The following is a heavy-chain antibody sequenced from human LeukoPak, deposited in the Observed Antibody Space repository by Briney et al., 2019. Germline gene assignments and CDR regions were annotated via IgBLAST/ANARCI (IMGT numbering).Heavy chain of an antibody. Sequence: ASVKVSCKVSGYTLTELSMHWVRQAPGKGLEWMGGFDPEDGETIYAQKFQGRVTMTEDTSTDTAYMELSSLRSEDTAVYYCATSELVGLTQNNWFDPWGQGTLVTVSS. CDR2: FDPEDGET. J-gene: IGHJ5*02. V-gene: IGHV1-24*01. CDR1: GYTLTELS. CDR3: ATSELVGLTQNNWFDP. D-gene: IGHD2-15*01.